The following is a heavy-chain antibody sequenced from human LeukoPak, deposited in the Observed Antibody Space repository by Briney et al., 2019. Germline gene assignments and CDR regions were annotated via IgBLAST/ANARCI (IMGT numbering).Heavy chain of an antibody. CDR2: INPNSGGT. CDR1: GYTFTGYY. J-gene: IGHJ4*02. Sequence: ASVKVSCKASGYTFTGYYINWVRQAPGQGLEWMGWINPNSGGTNYAQKFQGRVTMTRDTSISTAYMELSRLRSDDTAVYYCARGRLSTIFGVVPGYYFDYWGQGTLVTVSS. V-gene: IGHV1-2*02. D-gene: IGHD3-3*01. CDR3: ARGRLSTIFGVVPGYYFDY.